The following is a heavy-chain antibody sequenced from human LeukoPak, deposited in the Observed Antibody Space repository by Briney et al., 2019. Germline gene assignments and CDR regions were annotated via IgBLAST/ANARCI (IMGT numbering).Heavy chain of an antibody. D-gene: IGHD5-12*01. V-gene: IGHV4-38-2*02. CDR2: IYHSGST. J-gene: IGHJ4*02. CDR1: GYSISSGYY. Sequence: SETLSLTCTVSGYSISSGYYWGWIRQPPGKGLEWIGSIYHSGSTYYNPSLKSRVTISVDTSKNQSSLKLSSVTAADTAVYYCARDLGSGYGVLGFDYWGQGTLVTVSS. CDR3: ARDLGSGYGVLGFDY.